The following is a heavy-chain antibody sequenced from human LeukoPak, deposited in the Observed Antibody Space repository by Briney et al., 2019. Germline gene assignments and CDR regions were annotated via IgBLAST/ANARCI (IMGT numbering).Heavy chain of an antibody. D-gene: IGHD6-19*01. CDR2: ISWNSGSI. CDR3: AKDMGVAVAGTIDY. CDR1: GFTFSSYA. J-gene: IGHJ4*02. V-gene: IGHV3-9*01. Sequence: GGSLRLSCAASGFTFSSYAMHWVRQAPGKGLEWVSGISWNSGSIGYADSVKGRFTISRDNAKNSLYLQMNSLRAEDTALYYCAKDMGVAVAGTIDYWGQGTLVTVSS.